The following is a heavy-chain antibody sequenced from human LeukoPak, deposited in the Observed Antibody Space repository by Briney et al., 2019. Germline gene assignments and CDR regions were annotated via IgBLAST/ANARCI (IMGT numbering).Heavy chain of an antibody. CDR1: GYTFTGYY. CDR3: ARALWGIVVVPAAMPLLNYGMDV. Sequence: ASVKVSCKASGYTFTGYYMHWVRQAPGPGLEWMGWINPNSGGTNYAQKFQGRVTMTRDTSISTAYMELSRLRSDDTAVYYCARALWGIVVVPAAMPLLNYGMDVWGQGTTVTVSS. D-gene: IGHD2-2*01. CDR2: INPNSGGT. V-gene: IGHV1-2*02. J-gene: IGHJ6*02.